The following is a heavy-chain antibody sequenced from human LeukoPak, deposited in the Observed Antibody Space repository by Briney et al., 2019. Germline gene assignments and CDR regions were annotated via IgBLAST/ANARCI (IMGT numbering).Heavy chain of an antibody. CDR2: ISWDGDST. CDR3: AKEGDGYH. Sequence: GGSLRLSCAASGFTFDDYTMHWVRQAPGKGLEWVSLISWDGDSTYYADSVKGRFTISRDNGKNSLYLQMNSLRIEDTALYYCAKEGDGYHWGQGTMVTVSS. D-gene: IGHD5-24*01. CDR1: GFTFDDYT. V-gene: IGHV3-43*01. J-gene: IGHJ3*01.